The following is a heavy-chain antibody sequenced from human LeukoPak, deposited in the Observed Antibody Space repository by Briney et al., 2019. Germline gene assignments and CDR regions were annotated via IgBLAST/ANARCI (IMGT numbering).Heavy chain of an antibody. CDR1: GFTFSNYG. CDR2: IWYDGSNK. D-gene: IGHD2-2*01. V-gene: IGHV3-33*08. J-gene: IGHJ4*02. CDR3: ARGLFVVVPAAIVSDFDY. Sequence: PGRSLRLSCAASGFTFSNYGMHWVRQAPGKGLEWVAVIWYDGSNKYYADSVKGRFTISRDNSKNTLYLRMNSLRAEDTAVYYCARGLFVVVPAAIVSDFDYWGQGALVTVSS.